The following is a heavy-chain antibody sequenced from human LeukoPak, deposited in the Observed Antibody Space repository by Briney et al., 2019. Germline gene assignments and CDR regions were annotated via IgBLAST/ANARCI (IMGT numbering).Heavy chain of an antibody. V-gene: IGHV4-34*01. CDR2: INHSGST. CDR3: AKGGGYDVHFDY. J-gene: IGHJ4*02. D-gene: IGHD5-12*01. Sequence: SETLSLTCAVYGGSFSGYYWSWIRQPPGKGLEWIGEINHSGSTNYNPSLKSRVTISVDTSKNQFSLKLSSVTAEDTAVYYCAKGGGYDVHFDYWGQGTLVTVSS. CDR1: GGSFSGYY.